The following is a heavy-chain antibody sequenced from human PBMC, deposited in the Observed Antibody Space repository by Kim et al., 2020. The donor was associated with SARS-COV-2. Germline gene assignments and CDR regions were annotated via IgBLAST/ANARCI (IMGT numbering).Heavy chain of an antibody. CDR2: ISGSGGST. Sequence: GGSLRLSCAASGFTFSSYAMSWVRQAPGKGLEWVSAISGSGGSTYYADSVKGRFTISRDNSKNTLYLQMNSLRAEDTAVYYCATPIEGYPHSSGYYGYWGQGTLVTVSS. V-gene: IGHV3-23*01. J-gene: IGHJ4*02. CDR1: GFTFSSYA. D-gene: IGHD3-22*01. CDR3: ATPIEGYPHSSGYYGY.